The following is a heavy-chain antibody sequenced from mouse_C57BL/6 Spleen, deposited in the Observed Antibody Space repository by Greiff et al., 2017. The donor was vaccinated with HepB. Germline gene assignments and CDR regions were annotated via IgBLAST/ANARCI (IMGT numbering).Heavy chain of an antibody. CDR3: ARDIYDYFDY. Sequence: QVQLQQSGAELVRPGASVKLSCKASGYTFTDYYINWVKQRPGQGLEWIARIYPGSGNTYYNEKFKGKATLTAEKSSSTAYMQLSSLTSEDSAVYFCARDIYDYFDYWGQGTTLTVSS. D-gene: IGHD2-3*01. CDR1: GYTFTDYY. J-gene: IGHJ2*01. CDR2: IYPGSGNT. V-gene: IGHV1-76*01.